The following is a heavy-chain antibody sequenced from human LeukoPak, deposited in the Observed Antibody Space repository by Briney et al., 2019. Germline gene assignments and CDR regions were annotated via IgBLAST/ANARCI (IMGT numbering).Heavy chain of an antibody. D-gene: IGHD6-13*01. CDR3: ARAPQAAVLDY. CDR1: GGSISSYY. CDR2: IDTSGNT. J-gene: IGHJ4*02. Sequence: SETLSLTCTVSGGSISSYYWSWIRQPAGKGLEWIGRIDTSGNTNYKPSLKSPVTISVDTSKNQFSLKLSSVTAADTAVYYCARAPQAAVLDYWGQGTLVTVSS. V-gene: IGHV4-4*07.